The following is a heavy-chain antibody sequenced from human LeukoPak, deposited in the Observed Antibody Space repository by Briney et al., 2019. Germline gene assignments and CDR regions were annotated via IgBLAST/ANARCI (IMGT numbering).Heavy chain of an antibody. V-gene: IGHV4-59*01. CDR1: VGSINIYY. CDR2: IYYTGGA. CDR3: GRAAAAAFEI. Sequence: SETLSLTCTDSVGSINIYYLSWMRQPPGKGLEWIGYIYYTGGANYNPSLQSGVSISVDTSKTQFSLELSSVTAADTAVYYCGRAAAAAFEIWGQGTMVTVSS. D-gene: IGHD6-13*01. J-gene: IGHJ3*02.